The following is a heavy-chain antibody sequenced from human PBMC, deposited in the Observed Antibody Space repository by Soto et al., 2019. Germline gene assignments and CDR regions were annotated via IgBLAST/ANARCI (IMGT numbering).Heavy chain of an antibody. V-gene: IGHV3-48*01. D-gene: IGHD3-3*01. CDR1: GFTFSSYS. J-gene: IGHJ3*02. Sequence: PGGSLRLSCAASGFTFSSYSMNWVRQAPGKGLEWVSYISSSSSTIYYADSVKGRFTISRDNAKNSLYLQMNSLRAEDTAVYYCARERFLEWLKPPHGGDAFDIWGQGTMVTVSS. CDR2: ISSSSSTI. CDR3: ARERFLEWLKPPHGGDAFDI.